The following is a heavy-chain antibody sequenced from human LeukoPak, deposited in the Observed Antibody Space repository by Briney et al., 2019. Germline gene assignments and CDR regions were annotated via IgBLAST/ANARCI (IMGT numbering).Heavy chain of an antibody. D-gene: IGHD2-21*02. Sequence: GGSLRLSCAASGFTVSNNYMSWVRQAPGKGLEWVSVIYSGGGTDYADSVKGRFTISRDNSKNTLYLQMNSLRAEDTAVYYCARAVGVTAIHNAFDIWGQGTMVTVSS. CDR2: IYSGGGT. CDR1: GFTVSNNY. J-gene: IGHJ3*02. V-gene: IGHV3-66*02. CDR3: ARAVGVTAIHNAFDI.